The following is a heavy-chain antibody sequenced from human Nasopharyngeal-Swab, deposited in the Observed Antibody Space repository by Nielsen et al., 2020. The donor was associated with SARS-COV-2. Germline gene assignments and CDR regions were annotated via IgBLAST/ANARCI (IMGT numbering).Heavy chain of an antibody. CDR3: ARQPPYYYGSGSYMTWFDP. CDR1: GGSISSSSYY. J-gene: IGHJ5*02. V-gene: IGHV4-39*01. CDR2: IYYSGST. D-gene: IGHD3-10*01. Sequence: SETLSLTCTVSGGSISSSSYYWGWIRQPPGKGLEWIGTIYYSGSTYYNPSLKSRVTISVDTSKNQFSLRLSSVTAADTAVYYCARQPPYYYGSGSYMTWFDPWGQGTLATVSS.